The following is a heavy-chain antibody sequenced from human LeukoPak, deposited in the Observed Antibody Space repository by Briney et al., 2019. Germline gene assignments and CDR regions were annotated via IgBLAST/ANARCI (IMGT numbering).Heavy chain of an antibody. V-gene: IGHV4-59*11. CDR1: GGSISSHY. CDR2: IYYSGST. Sequence: PSETLSLTCTVSGGSISSHYWSWIRQPPGKGLEWIGYIYYSGSTSYNPSLKSRVTISVGTSKNQFSLKLSSVTAADTAVYYCARDYDFRIGAFDIWGQGTMVTVSS. CDR3: ARDYDFRIGAFDI. D-gene: IGHD3-3*01. J-gene: IGHJ3*02.